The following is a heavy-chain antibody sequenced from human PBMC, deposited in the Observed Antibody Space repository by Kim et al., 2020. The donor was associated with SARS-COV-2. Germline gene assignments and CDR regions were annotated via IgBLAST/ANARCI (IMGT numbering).Heavy chain of an antibody. CDR3: AKASPYQLVRHFDY. V-gene: IGHV3-23*01. Sequence: GGSLRLSCAASGFTFSSYAMSWIRQAPGKGLEWVSTFSGSGDSTYYADSVRGRFTISRDNSKNTLYLQMNSLRAEDTAVYYCAKASPYQLVRHFDYWGQGTLVTVSS. CDR2: FSGSGDST. CDR1: GFTFSSYA. D-gene: IGHD2-2*01. J-gene: IGHJ4*02.